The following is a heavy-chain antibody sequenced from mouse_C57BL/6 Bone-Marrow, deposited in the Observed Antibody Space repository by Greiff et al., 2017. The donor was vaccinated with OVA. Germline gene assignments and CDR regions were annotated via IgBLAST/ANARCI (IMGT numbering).Heavy chain of an antibody. CDR1: GFTFSDFY. Sequence: EVQLVESGGGLVQSGRSLRLSCATSGFTFSDFYMEWVRQAPGKGLEWIAASRNKANDYTTEYSASVKGRFIFSRDTSQSILYLQMNALRAEDTAIYYCARDNWDWYFDVWGTGTTVTVSS. CDR2: SRNKANDYTT. CDR3: ARDNWDWYFDV. D-gene: IGHD4-1*01. V-gene: IGHV7-1*01. J-gene: IGHJ1*03.